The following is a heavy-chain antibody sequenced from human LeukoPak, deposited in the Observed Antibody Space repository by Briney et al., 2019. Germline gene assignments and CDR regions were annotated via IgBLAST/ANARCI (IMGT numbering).Heavy chain of an antibody. CDR2: ISAYNGNT. V-gene: IGHV1-18*04. CDR1: GYTFTSYG. D-gene: IGHD5-12*01. Sequence: ASVKVSCKASGYTFTSYGISWVRQAPGQGLEWMGWISAYNGNTNYAQKLQGRVTMTTDTSTSTAYMELRSLRSDDTAVYYCARSGYSGYDSRYYYYYGMDVWDKGTTVTVSS. J-gene: IGHJ6*04. CDR3: ARSGYSGYDSRYYYYYGMDV.